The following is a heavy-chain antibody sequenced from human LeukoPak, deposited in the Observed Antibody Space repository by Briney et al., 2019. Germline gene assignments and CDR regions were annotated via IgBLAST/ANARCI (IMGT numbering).Heavy chain of an antibody. CDR2: INHSGST. V-gene: IGHV4-39*07. Sequence: SETLSLTCAVSGGSISSSNYYWGWIRQPPGTGLEWIGEINHSGSTNYNPSLKSRVTISVDTSKNQFSLKLSSVTAADTAVYYCARGPLRSGYYRPNWFDPWGQGTLVTVSS. D-gene: IGHD3-3*01. CDR1: GGSISSSNYY. J-gene: IGHJ5*02. CDR3: ARGPLRSGYYRPNWFDP.